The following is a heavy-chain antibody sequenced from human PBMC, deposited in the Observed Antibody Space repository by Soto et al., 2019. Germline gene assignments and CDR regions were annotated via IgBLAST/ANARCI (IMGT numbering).Heavy chain of an antibody. CDR2: AIPVYGST. CDR3: ARRGVANSRDASDI. J-gene: IGHJ3*02. V-gene: IGHV1-69*01. D-gene: IGHD1-26*01. CDR1: GGTFSNYA. Sequence: QVQLVQSGAEVKKPGTSVKVSCEASGGTFSNYAITWVRQAPGQGLDWLGGAIPVYGSTNYAQKFQGRVTITAGEAATTRFIELSSLRSDDPAVYYCARRGVANSRDASDIWGQGTLVTVS.